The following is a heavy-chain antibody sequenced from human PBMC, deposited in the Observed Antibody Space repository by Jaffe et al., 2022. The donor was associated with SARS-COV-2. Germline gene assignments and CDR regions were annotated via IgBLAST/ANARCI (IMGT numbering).Heavy chain of an antibody. D-gene: IGHD6-19*01. Sequence: QVQLQESGPGLVKPSETLSLTCDVSGGSISNYYWTWIRQPPGKGLEWIGYMFYSGSPTYNPSLESRVTISIDMSKNQVSLKLSSVTGADTAVYYCARVQAVAVDDYFDSWGQGTLVTVSS. J-gene: IGHJ4*02. CDR2: MFYSGSP. CDR1: GGSISNYY. V-gene: IGHV4-59*01. CDR3: ARVQAVAVDDYFDS.